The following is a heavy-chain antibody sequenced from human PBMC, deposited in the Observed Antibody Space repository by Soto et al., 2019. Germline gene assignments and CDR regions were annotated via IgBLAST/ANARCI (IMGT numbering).Heavy chain of an antibody. J-gene: IGHJ4*02. V-gene: IGHV3-30*18. CDR1: GFTFSDYG. Sequence: LRLSFATSGFTFSDYGIDWIRQAPGKGLEGVAVISHEGGTQYYADSVSGRFTVSRDNSKNILYLQMDSLRPEDTAVYFCAKEGSTKVSRWDDYWGQGTMVTVSS. D-gene: IGHD4-17*01. CDR3: AKEGSTKVSRWDDY. CDR2: ISHEGGTQ.